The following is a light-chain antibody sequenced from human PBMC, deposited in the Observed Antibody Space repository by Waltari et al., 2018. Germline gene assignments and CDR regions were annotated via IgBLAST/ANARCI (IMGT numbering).Light chain of an antibody. CDR2: LGS. Sequence: DIVMTQSPLSLPVTPGEPASISCRSSQSLLHSNGYNYLGWYLQKPGQSPQLLIYLGSNRASGVPDRFGGSGSGTDFTLKISRVEAEDVGVYYCMQALQTPRTFGQGTKVEIK. V-gene: IGKV2-28*01. CDR3: MQALQTPRT. CDR1: QSLLHSNGYNY. J-gene: IGKJ1*01.